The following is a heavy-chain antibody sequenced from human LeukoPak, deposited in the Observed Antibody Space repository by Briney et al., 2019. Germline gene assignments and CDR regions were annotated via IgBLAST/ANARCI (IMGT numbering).Heavy chain of an antibody. J-gene: IGHJ4*02. V-gene: IGHV3-23*01. CDR3: AKTRPLDSSSWSHGDY. Sequence: GGSLRLSCAASGFPFSSYSMTWVRQAPGKGLEWVSAISGSGGSTYYADSVKGRFTISRDNSKNTLYLQMNSLRAEDTAVYYCAKTRPLDSSSWSHGDYWGQGTLVTVSS. D-gene: IGHD6-13*01. CDR2: ISGSGGST. CDR1: GFPFSSYS.